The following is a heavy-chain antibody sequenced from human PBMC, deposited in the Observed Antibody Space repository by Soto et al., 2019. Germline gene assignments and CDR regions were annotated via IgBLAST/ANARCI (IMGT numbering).Heavy chain of an antibody. CDR3: AKDQRYCTNGVCYTPSRYYMDV. CDR1: GFTFSSYG. Sequence: PGGALRLSCAASGFTFSSYGMPWVRQAPGKGLEWVAVISYDGSNKYYADSVKGRFTISRDNSKNTLYLQMNSLRAEDTAVYYCAKDQRYCTNGVCYTPSRYYMDVWGKGTTVTVSS. D-gene: IGHD2-8*01. V-gene: IGHV3-30*18. CDR2: ISYDGSNK. J-gene: IGHJ6*03.